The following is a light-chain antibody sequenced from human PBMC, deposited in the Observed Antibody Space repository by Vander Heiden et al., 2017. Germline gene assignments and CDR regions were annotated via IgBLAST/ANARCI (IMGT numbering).Light chain of an antibody. V-gene: IGKV3-11*01. Sequence: EIVLTQSPATLSLSPGERATLSCRASQSISSYLAWYQQKPGQAPRLLIYDAFNRATGIPARFSASGSETDFTLTISSLEPEDFAVYYCQQGSNRPLAFGAGTMVEIK. CDR2: DAF. CDR3: QQGSNRPLA. J-gene: IGKJ4*01. CDR1: QSISSY.